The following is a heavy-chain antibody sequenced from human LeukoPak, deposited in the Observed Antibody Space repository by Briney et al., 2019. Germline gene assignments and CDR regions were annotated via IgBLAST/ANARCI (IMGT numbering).Heavy chain of an antibody. Sequence: GESLRISCKGSGYSFTSDWISWVRQMPGKGLEWMGRIDPSDSYINYSPSFQGHVTTSADKSISTVYLQWSSLKASDTAMYYCAITYRSGWWNDYFDFWGQGTLVTVSS. D-gene: IGHD6-19*01. CDR3: AITYRSGWWNDYFDF. V-gene: IGHV5-10-1*01. CDR1: GYSFTSDW. J-gene: IGHJ4*02. CDR2: IDPSDSYI.